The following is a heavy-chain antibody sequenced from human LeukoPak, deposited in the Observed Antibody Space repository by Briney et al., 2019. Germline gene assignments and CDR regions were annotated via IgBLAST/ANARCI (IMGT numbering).Heavy chain of an antibody. CDR2: INHSGST. D-gene: IGHD4-17*01. V-gene: IGHV4-34*01. CDR1: GGSFSGYY. J-gene: IGHJ4*02. Sequence: PSETLSLTCAVYGGSFSGYYWSWIRQPPGKGLEWIGEINHSGSTNYNPSLKSRVTISVDTSKNQFSLKLSSVTAADTAVYYCARGPRYGDYVDYWGQGTLVTVSS. CDR3: ARGPRYGDYVDY.